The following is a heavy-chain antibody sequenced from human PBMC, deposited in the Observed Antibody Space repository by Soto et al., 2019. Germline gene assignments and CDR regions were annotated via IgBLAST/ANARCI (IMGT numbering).Heavy chain of an antibody. CDR3: ARAEAVAGTDYYYYGMDV. Sequence: SETLSLTCTVSGGSISSYYWSWIRQPPGKRLEWIGYIYYSGSTNYNPSLKSRVTISVDTSKNQFSLKLSSVTAADTAVYYCARAEAVAGTDYYYYGMDVWGQGTTVTVSS. V-gene: IGHV4-59*01. CDR1: GGSISSYY. J-gene: IGHJ6*02. CDR2: IYYSGST. D-gene: IGHD6-19*01.